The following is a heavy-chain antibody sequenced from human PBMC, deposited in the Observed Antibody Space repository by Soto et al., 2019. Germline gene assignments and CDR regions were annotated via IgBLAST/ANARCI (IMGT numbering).Heavy chain of an antibody. CDR2: ISGSGGST. CDR3: AKESYRDIVVVVAASWFDP. Sequence: GGSLRLSCAASGFTFSSYAMSWVRQAPGKGLEWVSAISGSGGSTYYADSVKGRFTISRDNSKNTLYLQMNSLRAEDTAVYYCAKESYRDIVVVVAASWFDPWGQGTLVTVSS. V-gene: IGHV3-23*01. CDR1: GFTFSSYA. J-gene: IGHJ5*02. D-gene: IGHD2-15*01.